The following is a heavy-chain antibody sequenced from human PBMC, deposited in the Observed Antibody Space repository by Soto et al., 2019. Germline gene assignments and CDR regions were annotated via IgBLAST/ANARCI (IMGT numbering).Heavy chain of an antibody. CDR2: IYYSGST. V-gene: IGHV4-59*08. Sequence: SETLSLTCTVSGGSISSYYWSWTRQPPGKGLEWIGYIYYSGSTNYNPSLKSRVTISVDTSKNQFSLKLSSVTAADTAVYYCARRVRTSAFDIWGQGTMVTVSS. CDR1: GGSISSYY. J-gene: IGHJ3*02. D-gene: IGHD2-2*01. CDR3: ARRVRTSAFDI.